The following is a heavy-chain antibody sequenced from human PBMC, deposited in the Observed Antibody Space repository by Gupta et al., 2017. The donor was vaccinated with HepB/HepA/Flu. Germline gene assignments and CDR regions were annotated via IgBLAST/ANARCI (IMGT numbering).Heavy chain of an antibody. Sequence: EVQLVESGGGLVKPGGSLRLSCAASGFTFSGYTMTWVRQAPGKGLEWVSSISRSNDYIYYADSVKGRFTISRDNAKNSLYLQMNSLRAEDTAVYYCARDGGYCRSGGCYNDYWGQGTLVTVSS. D-gene: IGHD2-15*01. V-gene: IGHV3-21*01. J-gene: IGHJ4*02. CDR3: ARDGGYCRSGGCYNDY. CDR1: GFTFSGYT. CDR2: ISRSNDYI.